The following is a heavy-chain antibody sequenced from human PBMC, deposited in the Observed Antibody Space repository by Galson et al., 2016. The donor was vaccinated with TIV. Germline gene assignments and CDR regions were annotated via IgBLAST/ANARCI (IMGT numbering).Heavy chain of an antibody. J-gene: IGHJ6*02. Sequence: SLRLSCAASGFSLSIYSMNWVRQAPGKGLEWVTYISSSSLSIYYADSVKGRFTISRDNANNALYLQMNSLRAEDTAVYYCARSLAAVQYYGMDVWGQGTTVTVSS. D-gene: IGHD6-13*01. CDR3: ARSLAAVQYYGMDV. CDR2: ISSSSLSI. V-gene: IGHV3-48*01. CDR1: GFSLSIYS.